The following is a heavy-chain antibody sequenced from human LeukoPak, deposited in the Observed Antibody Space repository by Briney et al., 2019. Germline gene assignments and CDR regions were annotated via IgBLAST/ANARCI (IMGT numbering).Heavy chain of an antibody. Sequence: GGSLRLSYAASGFTLSNAWMSWVRQAPGKGLEWVGRIRSKTDGGTTDYAAPVKGRFTISRDDSKNTLYLQVNSLKTEDTAVYYCTTDPWPYIYYYYGMDVWGQGTTVTVSS. CDR2: IRSKTDGGTT. CDR1: GFTLSNAW. V-gene: IGHV3-15*01. J-gene: IGHJ6*02. D-gene: IGHD4-11*01. CDR3: TTDPWPYIYYYYGMDV.